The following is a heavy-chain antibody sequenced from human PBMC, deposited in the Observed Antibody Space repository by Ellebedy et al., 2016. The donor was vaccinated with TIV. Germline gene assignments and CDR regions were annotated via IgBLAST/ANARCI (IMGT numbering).Heavy chain of an antibody. CDR3: ARVGGDYLDV. CDR2: TRTKASSHTI. CDR1: GFTFSDHY. D-gene: IGHD2-21*01. V-gene: IGHV3-72*01. J-gene: IGHJ6*02. Sequence: GGSLRLSXAASGFTFSDHYMDWVRQAPGKGLEWVGRTRTKASSHTIDYAASVEGRFTISRDDSKNSLYLEMKSLKTEDTAMYYCARVGGDYLDVWGQGTTVTVSS.